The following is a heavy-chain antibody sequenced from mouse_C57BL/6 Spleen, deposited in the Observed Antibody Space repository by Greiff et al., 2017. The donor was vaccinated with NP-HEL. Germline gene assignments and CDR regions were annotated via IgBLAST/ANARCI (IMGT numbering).Heavy chain of an antibody. J-gene: IGHJ2*01. CDR2: IRSKSNNYVT. D-gene: IGHD1-1*01. Sequence: EVQLVESGGGLVQPKGSLKLSCAASGFSFNTYAMNWVRQAPGKGLEWVARIRSKSNNYVTYYADSVKDRFTISRDDSESMLYLQMNNLKTEDTAMYYCVRQGITTVPFDYWGQGTTLTVSS. CDR1: GFSFNTYA. V-gene: IGHV10-1*01. CDR3: VRQGITTVPFDY.